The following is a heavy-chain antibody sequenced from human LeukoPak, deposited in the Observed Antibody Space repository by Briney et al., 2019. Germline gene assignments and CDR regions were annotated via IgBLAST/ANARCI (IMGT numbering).Heavy chain of an antibody. CDR2: IYYSGNT. CDR3: VRENYSSGWYGMIDY. Sequence: SETLSLTCTVSGGSISNYYWSWIRQPPGKGLEWIGYIYYSGNTNYNPSLKSRVTISVDTSKNQFSLKLSSVTAADTAVYYCVRENYSSGWYGMIDYWGQGTLVTVSS. D-gene: IGHD6-19*01. V-gene: IGHV4-59*01. CDR1: GGSISNYY. J-gene: IGHJ4*02.